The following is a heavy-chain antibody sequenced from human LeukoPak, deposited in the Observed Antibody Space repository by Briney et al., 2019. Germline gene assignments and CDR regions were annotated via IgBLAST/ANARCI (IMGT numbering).Heavy chain of an antibody. V-gene: IGHV3-23*01. CDR1: GYTFSSHG. CDR2: INGAGDNT. J-gene: IGHJ4*02. D-gene: IGHD2-2*01. CDR3: ARVSSRGPLFDY. Sequence: PGGSLRLSCAASGYTFSSHGLTWVRQAPGKGLEWVSTINGAGDNTYYAETVKGRFTISRDNSKNTLYLQMNSLRAEDTAVYYCARVSSRGPLFDYWGQGTLVTVSS.